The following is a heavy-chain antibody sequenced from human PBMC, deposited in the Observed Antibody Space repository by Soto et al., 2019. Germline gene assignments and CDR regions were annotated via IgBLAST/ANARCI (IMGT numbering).Heavy chain of an antibody. CDR1: GFTFSYHY. D-gene: IGHD6-19*01. Sequence: GGSLRLSCAASGFTFSYHYMDWGRQAPGKGLVWVGRTRNKANNYTTQYAASVRGRFTISRDDSKNSLYLQMNSLKAEDTAVYYCAVYRASSAYWGQGTLVTVSS. V-gene: IGHV3-72*01. J-gene: IGHJ4*02. CDR2: TRNKANNYTT. CDR3: AVYRASSAY.